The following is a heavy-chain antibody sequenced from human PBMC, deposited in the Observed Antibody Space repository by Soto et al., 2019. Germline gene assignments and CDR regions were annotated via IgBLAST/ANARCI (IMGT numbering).Heavy chain of an antibody. CDR1: GFTFSNYG. D-gene: IGHD3-22*01. CDR3: ARDHYSDSDGSQPDN. CDR2: IWDDGSNK. J-gene: IGHJ4*02. V-gene: IGHV3-33*01. Sequence: GGSLLLSCAASGFTFSNYGMRWVRQAPGQGLEWVAVIWDDGSNKYYGDPVKGRFTISRYNSKNTLYLQRDSLRDYDPAVYYCARDHYSDSDGSQPDNWGQGTLVTVSS.